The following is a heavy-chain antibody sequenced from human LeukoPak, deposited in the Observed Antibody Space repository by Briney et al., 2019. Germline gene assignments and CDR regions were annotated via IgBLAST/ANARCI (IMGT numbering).Heavy chain of an antibody. V-gene: IGHV2-5*02. J-gene: IGHJ4*02. CDR3: AHLNIAAAGRYYFDY. D-gene: IGHD6-13*01. CDR2: IYWDDDK. CDR1: GFSLSTSGVG. Sequence: SGPTLVNPTQTLTLTCTFSGFSLSTSGVGVGWIRQPPGKALEWLALIYWDDDKRYSPSLKSRLTITKDTSKNQVVLTMTNMDPVDTATYYCAHLNIAAAGRYYFDYWGQGTLVTVSS.